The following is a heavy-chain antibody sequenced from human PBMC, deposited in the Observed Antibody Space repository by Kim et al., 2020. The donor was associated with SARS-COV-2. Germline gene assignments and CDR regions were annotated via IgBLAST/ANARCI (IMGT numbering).Heavy chain of an antibody. CDR3: TRHSNYEMDV. J-gene: IGHJ6*02. CDR2: T. Sequence: TSHADSEKGQFTMSRDNSKNALYLQMNSLRAEETAVYYCTRHSNYEMDVWGQGTTVTVSS. V-gene: IGHV3-11*03.